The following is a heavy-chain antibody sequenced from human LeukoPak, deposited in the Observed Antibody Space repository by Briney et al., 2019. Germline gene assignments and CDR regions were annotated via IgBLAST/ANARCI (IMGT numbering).Heavy chain of an antibody. J-gene: IGHJ6*03. V-gene: IGHV3-30-3*01. CDR2: ISYDGSNK. Sequence: GRSLRLSCAASGFTFSSYAMHWVRQAPGKGLEWVAVISYDGSNKYYADSVKGRFTISRDNSKNTLYLQMNSLRAEDTAVYYCARDGIAAAGTYYYMDVWGKGTTVTVSS. CDR3: ARDGIAAAGTYYYMDV. D-gene: IGHD6-13*01. CDR1: GFTFSSYA.